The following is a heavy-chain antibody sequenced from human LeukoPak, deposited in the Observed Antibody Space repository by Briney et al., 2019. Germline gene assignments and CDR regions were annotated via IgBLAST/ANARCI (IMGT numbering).Heavy chain of an antibody. V-gene: IGHV3-66*01. CDR1: GFSVSGIH. D-gene: IGHD2-8*01. J-gene: IGHJ5*02. Sequence: GGSLRLSCVASGFSVSGIHMNWVRQAPGKDLEWVSGLYAGGATYYADSMGGRFTISRDHSKNTLYLQMTNLRVDDTAIYYCARGNGNVGGRLDPWGQGTRVTVSS. CDR2: LYAGGAT. CDR3: ARGNGNVGGRLDP.